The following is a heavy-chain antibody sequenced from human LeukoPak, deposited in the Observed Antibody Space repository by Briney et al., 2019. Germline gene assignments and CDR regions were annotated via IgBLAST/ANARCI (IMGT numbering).Heavy chain of an antibody. D-gene: IGHD3-22*01. Sequence: SVKVSCKASGGTFSSYAISWVRQAPGQGREWMGRIIPILGIANYAQKFQGRVTITADKSTSTAYMELSSLRSEDTAVYYCARDKWGDYYDSSGYIPVDYWGQGTLVTVSS. CDR1: GGTFSSYA. CDR2: IIPILGIA. CDR3: ARDKWGDYYDSSGYIPVDY. J-gene: IGHJ4*02. V-gene: IGHV1-69*04.